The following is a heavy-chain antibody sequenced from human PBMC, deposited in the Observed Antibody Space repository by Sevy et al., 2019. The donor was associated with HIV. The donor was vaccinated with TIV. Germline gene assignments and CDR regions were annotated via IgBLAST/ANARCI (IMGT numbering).Heavy chain of an antibody. J-gene: IGHJ5*02. CDR3: ARDYGGNSGWFDP. CDR2: MKPNSGDI. D-gene: IGHD2-21*02. Sequence: ASVKVSCKASGYTFTAYAINWVRQAPGQGLEWLAWMKPNSGDIGYAQKFRGRVTITRDTSISTAYIELSGLTSDDTAVYYCARDYGGNSGWFDPWGQGTLVTVSS. CDR1: GYTFTAYA. V-gene: IGHV1-8*03.